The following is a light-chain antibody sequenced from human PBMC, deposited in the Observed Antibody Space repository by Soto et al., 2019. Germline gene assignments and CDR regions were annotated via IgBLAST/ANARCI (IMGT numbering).Light chain of an antibody. CDR1: SSDVGGYNY. Sequence: QSALTQPPSASGSPGQSVAISCTGTSSDVGGYNYVSWYQQHPDKAPKLMIYEVSKRPSGVPDRFSGSKSGNTASLTVSGPQAEDEADYYCSSYAGRSLVFGGGTKLTVL. J-gene: IGLJ2*01. CDR2: EVS. CDR3: SSYAGRSLV. V-gene: IGLV2-8*01.